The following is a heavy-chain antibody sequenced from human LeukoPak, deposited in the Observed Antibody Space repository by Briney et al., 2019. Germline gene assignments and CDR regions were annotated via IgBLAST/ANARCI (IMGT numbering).Heavy chain of an antibody. D-gene: IGHD3-22*01. CDR2: INPNSGGT. Sequence: ASVKVSCKASGYTFTGYYMHWVRQAPGQGLEWMGWINPNSGGTNYAQKFQGRVTMTWDTSISTAYMELSSLRSDDTAVYYCATGFLGFDRSGYYDDYFDIWGQGTMVTVSS. CDR1: GYTFTGYY. J-gene: IGHJ3*02. CDR3: ATGFLGFDRSGYYDDYFDI. V-gene: IGHV1-2*02.